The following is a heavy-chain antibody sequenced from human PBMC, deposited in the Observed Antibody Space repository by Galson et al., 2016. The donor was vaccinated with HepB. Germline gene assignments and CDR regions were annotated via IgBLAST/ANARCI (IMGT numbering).Heavy chain of an antibody. J-gene: IGHJ6*02. V-gene: IGHV3-74*01. CDR3: ARAGGVRWLDV. Sequence: SLRLSCAASGFTFSVYWMHWVRQVPGKGLEWVSRITGDGSGSTSADSVEGRFTISRDNARNTWNLQLNSLRVEDTAVYYCARAGGVRWLDVWGQGTTVTVAS. CDR2: ITGDGSGS. CDR1: GFTFSVYW. D-gene: IGHD3-10*01.